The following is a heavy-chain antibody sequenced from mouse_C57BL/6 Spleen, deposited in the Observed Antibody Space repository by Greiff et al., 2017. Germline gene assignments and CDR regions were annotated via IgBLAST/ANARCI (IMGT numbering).Heavy chain of an antibody. CDR1: GYAFSSSW. CDR3: ARFTTVAYFDY. CDR2: IYPGDGDT. Sequence: QVQLQQSGPELVKPGASVKISCKASGYAFSSSWMNWVKQRPGQGLEWIGRIYPGDGDTNYNGKFKGKATLTADKSSSTAYMQLSSLTSEDSAVYFCARFTTVAYFDYWGQGTTLTVSS. V-gene: IGHV1-82*01. D-gene: IGHD1-1*01. J-gene: IGHJ2*01.